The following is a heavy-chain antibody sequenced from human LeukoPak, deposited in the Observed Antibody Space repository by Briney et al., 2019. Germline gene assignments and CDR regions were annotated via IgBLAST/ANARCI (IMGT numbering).Heavy chain of an antibody. V-gene: IGHV3-21*01. CDR1: GFTFSSYS. J-gene: IGHJ4*02. Sequence: KSGGSLRLSCAASGFTFSSYSMNWVRQAPGKGLEWVSSISSSSSYIYYADSVKGRFTISRDNAKNSLYLQMNSLRAEDTAVYYCARPITMIDDSVDYWGQGTLVTVSS. CDR2: ISSSSSYI. D-gene: IGHD3-22*01. CDR3: ARPITMIDDSVDY.